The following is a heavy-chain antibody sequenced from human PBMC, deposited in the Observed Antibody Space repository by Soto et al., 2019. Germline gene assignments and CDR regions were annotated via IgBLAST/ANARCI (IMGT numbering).Heavy chain of an antibody. J-gene: IGHJ6*02. V-gene: IGHV4-31*03. Sequence: QVQLQESGPGLVKPSQTLSLTCTVSGGSISSGGYYWTWLRQHPGTGLEWIGYIYYSGSTYYNPSLKSRVTISVDTSKTQFSLKLSSVTAADTAVYYCARDAAGYSGYAYGMDVWGQGTTVTVSS. CDR2: IYYSGST. CDR3: ARDAAGYSGYAYGMDV. CDR1: GGSISSGGYY. D-gene: IGHD5-12*01.